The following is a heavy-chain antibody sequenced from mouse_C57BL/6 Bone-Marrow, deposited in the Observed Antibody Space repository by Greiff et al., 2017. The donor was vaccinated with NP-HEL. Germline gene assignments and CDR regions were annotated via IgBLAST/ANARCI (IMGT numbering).Heavy chain of an antibody. V-gene: IGHV5-12*01. CDR1: GFTFSDYY. CDR3: ARYCSSHYYYAMDY. J-gene: IGHJ4*01. CDR2: ISNGGGST. Sequence: EVQLVESGGGLVQPGGSLKLSCAASGFTFSDYYMYWVRQTPEKRLEWVAYISNGGGSTYYPDTVKGRFTISRDNAKNTLYLQMSRLKSEDTAMYYCARYCSSHYYYAMDYWGQGTSVTVSS. D-gene: IGHD1-1*01.